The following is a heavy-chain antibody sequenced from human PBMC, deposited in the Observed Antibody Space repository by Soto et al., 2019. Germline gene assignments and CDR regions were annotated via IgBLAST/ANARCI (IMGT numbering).Heavy chain of an antibody. Sequence: QLQLQESGPRLVKPSETLSLTCSVSGGSISSSSYSWGWIRQPPGKGLEWIGTIYYSGSTHYNPSLEGRVAISADTLNNQLSMRLASVTAADTAVYYGGRQPGFCGSTSCFGYYSVDVWGQGFTVTVS. V-gene: IGHV4-39*01. CDR3: GRQPGFCGSTSCFGYYSVDV. CDR1: GGSISSSSYS. J-gene: IGHJ6*02. CDR2: IYYSGST. D-gene: IGHD2-2*01.